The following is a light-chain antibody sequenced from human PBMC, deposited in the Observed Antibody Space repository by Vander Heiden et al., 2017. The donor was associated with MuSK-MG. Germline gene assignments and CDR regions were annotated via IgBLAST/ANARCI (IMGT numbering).Light chain of an antibody. J-gene: IGKJ2*01. CDR2: DAS. CDR3: QQDDNPPSS. V-gene: IGKV1-33*01. CDR1: QDISNY. Sequence: DIQMTQSPSSLSASVGDRVTITCQASQDISNYLSWYQQKPGKAPNLLIYDASNLQAGVSARFSGSGSGTVFSFTISSLQPEDIATYYCQQDDNPPSSFGQGTKLEIK.